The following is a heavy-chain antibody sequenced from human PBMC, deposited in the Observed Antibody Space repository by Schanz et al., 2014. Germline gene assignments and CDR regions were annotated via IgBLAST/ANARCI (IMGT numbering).Heavy chain of an antibody. J-gene: IGHJ4*02. CDR3: VRDSFFAFDY. CDR2: LSEGGGGT. CDR1: GFTFSTHA. D-gene: IGHD3-3*01. Sequence: EMQLLESGGGLIQPGGSLRLSCAASGFTFSTHAMSWVRQAPGKGLEWVSALSEGGGGTHYADSVRGRFTISRDNFKGALYLQMNSLRAEDTAVYYCVRDSFFAFDYWGQGTLVTVAS. V-gene: IGHV3-23*01.